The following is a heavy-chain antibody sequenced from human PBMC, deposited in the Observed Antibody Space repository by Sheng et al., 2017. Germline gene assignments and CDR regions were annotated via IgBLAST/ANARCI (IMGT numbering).Heavy chain of an antibody. Sequence: QVQLQESGPGLAKSSETLSLTCGVSGGSIRSYYWNWIRQPPGKGLEWIGYISHSGVTKYNPSLKSRVTISLDTSKNQFSLNLSSVTAADTAVYYCSMTTVTDDAFDIWGQGTKVTVSS. D-gene: IGHD4-17*01. CDR2: ISHSGVT. J-gene: IGHJ3*02. CDR3: SMTTVTDDAFDI. CDR1: GGSIRSYY. V-gene: IGHV4-59*12.